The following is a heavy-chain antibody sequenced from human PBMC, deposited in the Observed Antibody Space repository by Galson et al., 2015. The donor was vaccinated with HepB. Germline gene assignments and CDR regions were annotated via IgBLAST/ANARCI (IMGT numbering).Heavy chain of an antibody. V-gene: IGHV3-21*01. J-gene: IGHJ4*02. CDR1: GFTFSSYS. Sequence: SLRLSCAASGFTFSSYSMNWVRQAPGKGLEWVSSISSSSSYIYYADSVKGRFTISRDNAKNSLYLQMNSLRVEDTAVYYCARDHGDGYQRLYYFDYWGQGTLVTVSS. CDR3: ARDHGDGYQRLYYFDY. D-gene: IGHD5-24*01. CDR2: ISSSSSYI.